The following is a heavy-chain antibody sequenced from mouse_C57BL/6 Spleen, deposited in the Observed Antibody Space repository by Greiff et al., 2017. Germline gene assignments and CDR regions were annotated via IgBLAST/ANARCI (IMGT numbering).Heavy chain of an antibody. V-gene: IGHV1-81*01. J-gene: IGHJ3*01. D-gene: IGHD3-2*02. CDR2: IYPRSGNT. Sequence: QVHVKQSGAELARPGASVKLSCKASGYTFTSYGISWVKQRTGQGLEWIGEIYPRSGNTYYNEKFKGKATLTADKSSSTAYMELRSLTSEDSAVYFCARSGDSSGYVRAWFAYWGQGTLVTVSA. CDR1: GYTFTSYG. CDR3: ARSGDSSGYVRAWFAY.